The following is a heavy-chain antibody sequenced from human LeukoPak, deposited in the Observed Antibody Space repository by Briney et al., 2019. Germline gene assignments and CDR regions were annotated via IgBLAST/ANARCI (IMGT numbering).Heavy chain of an antibody. CDR3: ATAQSFTFDP. V-gene: IGHV3-7*05. Sequence: GGSLRLSCAASGLTFSRYAMSWLRQAPGKGLEWVGSIKEDGSETHYVDSVKGRFTISRANSENSLSLQMNGLRAEDTAVYYCATAQSFTFDPWGQGIVVTVSS. CDR2: IKEDGSET. CDR1: GLTFSRYA. J-gene: IGHJ5*02. D-gene: IGHD3-3*02.